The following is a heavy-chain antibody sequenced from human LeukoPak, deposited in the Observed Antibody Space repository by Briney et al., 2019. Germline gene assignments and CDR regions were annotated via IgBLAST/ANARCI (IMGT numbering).Heavy chain of an antibody. V-gene: IGHV3-23*01. Sequence: GGSLRLLCAASGFTFSNYAMTWVRQAPGKGLEGVSTISGGGGFTTSTYYADSVKGRFTISRDNPDNKLYLQMDGLRAHDTAVYYCVKDGRLAGNSAFSWFDPWGRGTLVTVSS. J-gene: IGHJ5*02. CDR2: ISGGGGFTTST. CDR1: GFTFSNYA. CDR3: VKDGRLAGNSAFSWFDP. D-gene: IGHD4-23*01.